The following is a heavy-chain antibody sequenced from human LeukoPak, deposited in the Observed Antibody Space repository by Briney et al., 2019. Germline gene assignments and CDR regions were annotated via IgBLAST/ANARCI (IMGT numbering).Heavy chain of an antibody. V-gene: IGHV3-66*01. CDR2: INSDGDT. J-gene: IGHJ4*02. CDR3: VLNGY. Sequence: GGSLRLSCAASGFTVSSNYMTWVRQAPGKGLEWVSAINSDGDTFYADSVKGRFTVSRDDPKNTVYLQMKGLRAEDTAVYYCVLNGYWGQGTLVSVSS. D-gene: IGHD2-8*01. CDR1: GFTVSSNY.